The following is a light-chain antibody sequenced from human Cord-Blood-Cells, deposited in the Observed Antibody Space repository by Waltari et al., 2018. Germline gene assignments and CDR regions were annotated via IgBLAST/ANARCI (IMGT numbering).Light chain of an antibody. CDR1: SSDVGSYNL. Sequence: QSALTQPASVSGSPGQSITISCTGTSSDVGSYNLVSWYQQHPVKAPKLMIYEGSKRRSGVSNRFSGSKSGNTASLTISGLQAEDEADYYCCSYAGSSTWVFGGGTKLTVL. CDR3: CSYAGSSTWV. J-gene: IGLJ3*02. V-gene: IGLV2-23*01. CDR2: EGS.